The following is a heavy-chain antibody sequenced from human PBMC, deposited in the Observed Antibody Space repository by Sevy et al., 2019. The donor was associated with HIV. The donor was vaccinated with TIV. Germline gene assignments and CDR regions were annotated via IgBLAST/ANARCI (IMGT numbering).Heavy chain of an antibody. V-gene: IGHV5-51*01. CDR3: ARRTRGYSGYGEDAFDI. J-gene: IGHJ3*02. D-gene: IGHD5-12*01. CDR2: IYPGDSDT. CDR1: GYSFTSYW. Sequence: GESLKISCKGSGYSFTSYWIGWVRQMPGKGLEWMGIIYPGDSDTRYSPPFQGQVTISADKSISTAYLRWSSLKASDTDMYYCARRTRGYSGYGEDAFDIWGQGTMVTVSS.